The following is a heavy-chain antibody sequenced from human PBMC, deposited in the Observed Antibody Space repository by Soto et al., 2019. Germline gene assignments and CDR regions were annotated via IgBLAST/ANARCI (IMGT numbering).Heavy chain of an antibody. Sequence: QVQLQESGPGLVKPSETLSLTCTVSSGSISSYYWSWIRQPPGKGLEWIGYIYYSGSTNYNPSLKGRVTISVDTSKNQFSLKLSSVTAADTAVYYCARDGPLPGAFDFWGQGTMVTVSS. J-gene: IGHJ3*01. CDR3: ARDGPLPGAFDF. V-gene: IGHV4-59*01. CDR1: SGSISSYY. D-gene: IGHD2-21*02. CDR2: IYYSGST.